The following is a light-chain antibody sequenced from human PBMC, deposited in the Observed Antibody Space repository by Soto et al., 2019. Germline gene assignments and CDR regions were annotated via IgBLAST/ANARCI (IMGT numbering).Light chain of an antibody. Sequence: EILMTQSPATLSVSPGERSTLSCMSIQSVNSNLAWYQQRPGQAPRLLIYGASTRATGIPARFSGSGSGTEFTLTISSLQSEDFAVYYCQQYNNWPPSWTFGQGTKVDI. CDR1: QSVNSN. V-gene: IGKV3-15*01. J-gene: IGKJ1*01. CDR2: GAS. CDR3: QQYNNWPPSWT.